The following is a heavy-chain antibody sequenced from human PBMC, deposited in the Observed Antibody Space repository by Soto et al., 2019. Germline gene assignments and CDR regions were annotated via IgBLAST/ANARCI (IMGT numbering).Heavy chain of an antibody. D-gene: IGHD2-2*01. CDR2: IVVGSGST. CDR1: GFTFTSSA. V-gene: IGHV1-58*01. CDR3: AADRGVDCSSTSCPYYYYGMDV. Sequence: VASVKVSCKASGFTFTSSAVQWVRQARGQRLEWIGWIVVGSGSTNYAQKFQERVTITRDMSTSTAYMELSSLRSEDTAVYYCAADRGVDCSSTSCPYYYYGMDVWGQGXTVTVYS. J-gene: IGHJ6*02.